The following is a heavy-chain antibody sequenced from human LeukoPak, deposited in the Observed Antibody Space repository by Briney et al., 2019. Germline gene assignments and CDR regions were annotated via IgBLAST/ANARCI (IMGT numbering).Heavy chain of an antibody. J-gene: IGHJ6*04. CDR1: GYSISSGYY. CDR3: ATPIFGVAPDV. V-gene: IGHV4-38-2*01. Sequence: SETPSLTCAVSGYSISSGYYWGWIRQPPGKGLEWIGSIYHSGSTYYNPSLKSRVTISVDTSKNQFSLKLSSVTAADTAVYYCATPIFGVAPDVWGKGTTVTVPS. D-gene: IGHD3-3*01. CDR2: IYHSGST.